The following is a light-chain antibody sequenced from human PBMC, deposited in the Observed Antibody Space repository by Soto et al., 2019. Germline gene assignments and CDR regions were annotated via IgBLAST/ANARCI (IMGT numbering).Light chain of an antibody. CDR3: SSFAPSNTWV. CDR1: SSDVGAYNY. Sequence: QSVLTQPPSASGSPGQSVTISCTGTSSDVGAYNYVSWYQQHAGKAPKLVIYEVTKRPSGVPDRFSGSKSANTASLTVSGLKAGDEGDYYCSSFAPSNTWVFGGGTKPTVL. CDR2: EVT. J-gene: IGLJ3*02. V-gene: IGLV2-8*01.